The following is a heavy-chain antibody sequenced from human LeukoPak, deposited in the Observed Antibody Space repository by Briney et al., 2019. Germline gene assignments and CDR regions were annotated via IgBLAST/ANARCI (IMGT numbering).Heavy chain of an antibody. CDR1: GYTFTDYY. V-gene: IGHV1-46*01. J-gene: IGHJ4*02. Sequence: ASGKVSCKASGYTFTDYYMHWVRQAPGQGLEWIGIINPTGDRSYAQQFQGRVTMTRDTSTSTLYMELSSLRSEDTAVYYCARHRVYEPGRYYPAFDYWGQGTLVTVST. CDR2: INPTGDR. CDR3: ARHRVYEPGRYYPAFDY. D-gene: IGHD3-10*01.